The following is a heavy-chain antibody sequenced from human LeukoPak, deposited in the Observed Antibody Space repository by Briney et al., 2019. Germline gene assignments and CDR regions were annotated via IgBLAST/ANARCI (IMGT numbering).Heavy chain of an antibody. CDR2: ISYDGSNK. Sequence: QPGRSLRLFCAASGFTFSSYGMHWVRQAPGKGLEWVAVISYDGSNKYYADSVKGRFTISRDNSKNTLYLQMNSLRAEDTAVYYCAKGGGFYGDYPPFDYWGQGTLVTVSS. D-gene: IGHD4-17*01. J-gene: IGHJ4*02. V-gene: IGHV3-30*18. CDR1: GFTFSSYG. CDR3: AKGGGFYGDYPPFDY.